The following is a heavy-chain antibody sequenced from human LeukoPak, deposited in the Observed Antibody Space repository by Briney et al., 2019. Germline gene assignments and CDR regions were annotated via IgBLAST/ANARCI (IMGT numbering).Heavy chain of an antibody. V-gene: IGHV3-23*01. CDR1: GFTFSSYE. J-gene: IGHJ3*02. CDR2: ISNRGGKT. Sequence: GGSLRLSCAASGFTFSSYEMNWVRQAPGKGLEWVSGISNRGGKTYYADSVKGRFTISRDNSKNTLYLQMNRLRAEDTAFYCAKAAGYDSRDDAFDIWGQGTMVTVSS. CDR3: AKAAGYDSRDDAFDI. D-gene: IGHD3-22*01.